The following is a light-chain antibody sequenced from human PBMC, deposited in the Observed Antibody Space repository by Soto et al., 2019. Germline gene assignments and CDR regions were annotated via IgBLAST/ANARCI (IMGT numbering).Light chain of an antibody. Sequence: DIQMTQSPSTLSASVGDRVTITCWASQSVSRWLAWYQQKPGKVPTVLIYDVSTLQSGVPSRFSGGGSGTEFTLTITSLQPDDFATYYCQEYTTYSRTFGQGTKVEVK. V-gene: IGKV1-5*01. CDR2: DVS. CDR1: QSVSRW. J-gene: IGKJ1*01. CDR3: QEYTTYSRT.